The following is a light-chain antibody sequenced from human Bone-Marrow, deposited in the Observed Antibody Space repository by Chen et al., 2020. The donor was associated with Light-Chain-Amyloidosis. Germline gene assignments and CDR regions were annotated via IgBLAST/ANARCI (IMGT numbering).Light chain of an antibody. CDR1: QRVSSF. CDR2: GAS. V-gene: IGKV3-11*01. CDR3: QQRSDWPLT. J-gene: IGKJ4*01. Sequence: EIVLTQSPATLSLSPGARATLSCRASQRVSSFLAWYQQKPGQSPRLLIYGASNRATGIPARFSGSESGTDFTLTISSLESEDLAVYYCQQRSDWPLTFGGGTKVEIK.